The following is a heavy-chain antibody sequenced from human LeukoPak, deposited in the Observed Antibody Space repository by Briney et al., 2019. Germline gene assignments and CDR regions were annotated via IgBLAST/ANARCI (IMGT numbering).Heavy chain of an antibody. V-gene: IGHV1-18*01. D-gene: IGHD1-1*01. CDR1: GYTFTSYG. Sequence: ASVKVSCKASGYTFTSYGISWVRQAPGQGLEWTGWISAYNGNTNYAQKLQGRVTMTTDTSTSTAYMELRSLRSDDTAVYYCARARGARPGTTGSSRGYYYYMDVWGKGTTVTVSS. CDR2: ISAYNGNT. J-gene: IGHJ6*03. CDR3: ARARGARPGTTGSSRGYYYYMDV.